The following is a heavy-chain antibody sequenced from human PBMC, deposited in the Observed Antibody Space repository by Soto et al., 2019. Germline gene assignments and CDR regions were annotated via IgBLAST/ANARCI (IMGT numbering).Heavy chain of an antibody. CDR2: IFWDDDK. V-gene: IGHV2-5*02. CDR3: THHGYYSYGMDV. J-gene: IGHJ6*02. CDR1: GFSLSTSGVG. Sequence: QITLKESGPTLVRPTQTLTLTCTFSGFSLSTSGVGVGWIRQSPGKALEWLALIFWDDDKRYSPSLKSRLSITKVTAKTQVVLTMTKMDPVDAGTYYCTHHGYYSYGMDVWGQGTTVTVSS.